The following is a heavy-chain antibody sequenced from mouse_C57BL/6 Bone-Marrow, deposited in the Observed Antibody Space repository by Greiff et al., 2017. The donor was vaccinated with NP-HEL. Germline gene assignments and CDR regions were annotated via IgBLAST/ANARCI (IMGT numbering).Heavy chain of an antibody. CDR1: GYTFTDYY. CDR2: INPNNGGT. J-gene: IGHJ1*03. D-gene: IGHD2-4*01. V-gene: IGHV1-26*01. CDR3: ARGGDYDYWYFDV. Sequence: VHVKQSGPELVKPGASVKISCKASGYTFTDYYMNWVKQSHGKSLEWIGDINPNNGGTSYNQKFKGKATLTVDKSSSTAYMELRSLTSEDSAVYYCARGGDYDYWYFDVWGTGTTVTVSS.